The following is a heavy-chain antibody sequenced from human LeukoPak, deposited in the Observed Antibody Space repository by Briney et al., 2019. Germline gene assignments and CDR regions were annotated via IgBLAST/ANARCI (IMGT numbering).Heavy chain of an antibody. CDR3: TRDINYSTAFDI. V-gene: IGHV1-18*03. J-gene: IGHJ3*02. D-gene: IGHD4-11*01. CDR2: LSVYKGNT. CDR1: GYIFTNYG. Sequence: ASVKVSCKASGYIFTNYGISWVRQAPGQGLEWMGWLSVYKGNTNYAQHLQGRVTMTTDTSTNTAYMELRSLRSDDMAMYYCTRDINYSTAFDIWGQGTMVTVSS.